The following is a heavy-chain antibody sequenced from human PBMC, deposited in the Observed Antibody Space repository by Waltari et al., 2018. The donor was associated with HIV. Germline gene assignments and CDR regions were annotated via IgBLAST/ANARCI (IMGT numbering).Heavy chain of an antibody. CDR3: SRERSGLEYFDL. CDR1: GYTFTSYG. V-gene: IGHV1-18*01. J-gene: IGHJ2*01. D-gene: IGHD5-12*01. CDR2: IRAYNGNT. Sequence: QVQLVQSGAEVKKPGASVKVSCKASGYTFTSYGISWVRQAPGQGLEWMGGIRAYNGNTNYVQKLQGRVTTTTDTSTSTGYMVLRSLRPDATGVYYCSRERSGLEYFDLWGRGTLVTVSS.